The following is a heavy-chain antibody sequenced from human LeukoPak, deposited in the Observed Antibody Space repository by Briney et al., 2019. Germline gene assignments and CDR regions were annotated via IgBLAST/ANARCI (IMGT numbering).Heavy chain of an antibody. J-gene: IGHJ6*02. CDR3: ARVVLCGVRGGYYYGMDV. V-gene: IGHV4-30-2*01. D-gene: IGHD3-10*01. Sequence: SETLSLTCAVSGGSISSGGYSWSWIRQPPGKGLEWIGYIYHSGSTYYNPSLKSRVTISVDRSKNQFSLKLSSVTAADTAVYYCARVVLCGVRGGYYYGMDVWGQGTTVTVSS. CDR2: IYHSGST. CDR1: GGSISSGGYS.